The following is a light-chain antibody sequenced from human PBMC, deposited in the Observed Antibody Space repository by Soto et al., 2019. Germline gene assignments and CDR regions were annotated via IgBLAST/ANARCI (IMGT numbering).Light chain of an antibody. Sequence: EIVMTQSPATLSVSPGERATLSCRASQSVCSNLAWYQQKPGQAPRLLIYGASTRATGIPARFSGSGSGTEFTLTISSLLSEDLAVYYCQQYNNWPQTFGQGTKVDIK. CDR1: QSVCSN. CDR3: QQYNNWPQT. V-gene: IGKV3-15*01. CDR2: GAS. J-gene: IGKJ1*01.